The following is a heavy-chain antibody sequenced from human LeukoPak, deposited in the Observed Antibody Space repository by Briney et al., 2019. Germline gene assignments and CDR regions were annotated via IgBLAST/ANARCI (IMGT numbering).Heavy chain of an antibody. Sequence: GEALKISSKGSGYSFSSYWSGWVGQMPGKGLEGMGIIYPGVSETRYSPSIQGRVTISADKSISTAYLQWSSLTASDTARYCCARHAPGGEEQWLVLGDWGQGTLVTVS. J-gene: IGHJ4*02. V-gene: IGHV5-51*01. CDR1: GYSFSSYW. CDR3: ARHAPGGEEQWLVLGD. D-gene: IGHD6-19*01. CDR2: IYPGVSET.